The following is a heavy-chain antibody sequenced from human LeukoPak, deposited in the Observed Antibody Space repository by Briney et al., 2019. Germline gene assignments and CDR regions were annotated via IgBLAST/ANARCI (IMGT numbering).Heavy chain of an antibody. V-gene: IGHV6-1*01. J-gene: IGHJ3*02. CDR3: VRDSGYGLDAFDI. CDR2: TYYRSKWYN. Sequence: SETLSLTCVISGDXVSSISAAWNWIRQSPSRGLEWLGRTYYRSKWYNDYAVSVRSRITISPDTSKNQFSLHLNSVTPEDTAVYYCVRDSGYGLDAFDIWDQGTMVTVSS. D-gene: IGHD5-12*01. CDR1: GDXVSSISAA.